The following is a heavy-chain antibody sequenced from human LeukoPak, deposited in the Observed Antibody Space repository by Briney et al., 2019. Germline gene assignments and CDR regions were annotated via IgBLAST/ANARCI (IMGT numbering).Heavy chain of an antibody. D-gene: IGHD4-17*01. CDR1: RGSISSSSYY. CDR2: IYYSGST. Sequence: SETLSLTCTVSRGSISSSSYYWGWIRQPPGKGLEWIGSIYYSGSTYYNPSLKSRVPISVDTSKNQFSLKLSSVTAADTAVYYCARVGTVTYWDYYYYYMDVWGKGTTVTVSS. CDR3: ARVGTVTYWDYYYYYMDV. V-gene: IGHV4-39*07. J-gene: IGHJ6*03.